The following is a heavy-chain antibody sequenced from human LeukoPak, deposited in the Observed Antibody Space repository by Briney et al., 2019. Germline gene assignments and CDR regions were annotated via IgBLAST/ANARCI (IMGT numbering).Heavy chain of an antibody. V-gene: IGHV3-23*01. CDR2: ISGSGGST. D-gene: IGHD3-10*01. CDR3: AKAYWLGEFTGFDY. Sequence: SGGSLRLSCAASGFTFSSYAMSWVRQAPGEGLEWVSAISGSGGSTYYADSVKGRFTISRDNSKNALYLQMNSLRAEDTAVYYCAKAYWLGEFTGFDYWGQGTLVTVSS. CDR1: GFTFSSYA. J-gene: IGHJ4*02.